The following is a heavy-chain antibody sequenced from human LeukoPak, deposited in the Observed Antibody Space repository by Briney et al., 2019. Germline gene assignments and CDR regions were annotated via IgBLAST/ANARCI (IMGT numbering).Heavy chain of an antibody. CDR2: IYYSGST. Sequence: PSETLSLTCAVYGGSFSGYYWSWIRQHPGKGLEWIGYIYYSGSTYYNPSLKSRVTISVDTSKNQFSLKLSSVTAADTAVYYCARDRPMGLNNYFDYWGQGTLVTVSS. V-gene: IGHV4-31*11. D-gene: IGHD1-26*01. J-gene: IGHJ4*02. CDR3: ARDRPMGLNNYFDY. CDR1: GGSFSGYY.